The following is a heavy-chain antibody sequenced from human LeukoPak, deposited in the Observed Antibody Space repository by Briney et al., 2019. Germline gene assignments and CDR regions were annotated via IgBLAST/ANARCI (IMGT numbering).Heavy chain of an antibody. D-gene: IGHD3-16*01. J-gene: IGHJ3*02. CDR2: IYTSGST. Sequence: SQTLSLTCTVSGGSISSGSYYWSWIRQPAGKGLEWIGRIYTSGSTNYNPSLKSRVTISVDTSKNQFSLKLSSVTAADTAVYYCARLRWGDAFDIWGQGTMVTVSS. V-gene: IGHV4-61*02. CDR1: GGSISSGSYY. CDR3: ARLRWGDAFDI.